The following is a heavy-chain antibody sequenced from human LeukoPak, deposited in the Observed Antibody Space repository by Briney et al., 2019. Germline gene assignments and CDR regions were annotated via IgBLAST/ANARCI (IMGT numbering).Heavy chain of an antibody. D-gene: IGHD1-26*01. CDR3: ARGSRDIVGATDY. CDR1: GYTFTGYY. J-gene: IGHJ4*02. CDR2: INPNSGGT. Sequence: ASVNVSCKASGYTFTGYYMHWVRQAPGQGLEWMGRINPNSGGTNYAQKFQGRVTMTRDTSISTAYMELSRLRSDDTAVYYCARGSRDIVGATDYWGQGTLVTVSS. V-gene: IGHV1-2*06.